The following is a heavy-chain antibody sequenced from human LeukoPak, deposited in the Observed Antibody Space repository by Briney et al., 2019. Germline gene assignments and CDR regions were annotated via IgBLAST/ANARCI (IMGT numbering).Heavy chain of an antibody. CDR2: TKNKANSYTT. CDR3: ARDASASLDY. V-gene: IGHV3-72*01. CDR1: GFTFSSYW. D-gene: IGHD2-2*01. Sequence: PGGSLRLSCAASGFTFSSYWMSWVRQAPGKGLEWVSRTKNKANSYTTQYAASVKGRFTVSRDDSKNSLSLQMNNLETEDTAVYYCARDASASLDYWGQGTLVTVSS. J-gene: IGHJ4*02.